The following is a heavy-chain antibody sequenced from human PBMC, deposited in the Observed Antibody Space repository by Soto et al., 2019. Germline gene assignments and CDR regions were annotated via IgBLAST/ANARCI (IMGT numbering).Heavy chain of an antibody. CDR3: ARGDRGSFDL. D-gene: IGHD1-26*01. CDR2: IHSYGSST. J-gene: IGHJ3*01. Sequence: EVQLVESAGGLVRPGGSLRLSCAAYGFTFSYYWMHWVRQAPGKGLVWVSRIHSYGSSTTYAEFVKGRFIISRDNARNTVELQINSVRVEDTAVSYCARGDRGSFDLWGQGTVVTFSS. CDR1: GFTFSYYW. V-gene: IGHV3-74*01.